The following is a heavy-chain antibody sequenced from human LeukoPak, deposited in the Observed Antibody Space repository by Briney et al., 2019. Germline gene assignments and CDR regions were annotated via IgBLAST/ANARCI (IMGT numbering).Heavy chain of an antibody. CDR2: ISSSGSTI. J-gene: IGHJ6*03. D-gene: IGHD5-18*01. CDR3: ARDRAMAYYYYYMDV. Sequence: PGGSLRLSCAASGFTFSSYEMNWVRQAPGKGLEWVSYISSSGSTIYYEDSVKGRFTISRANAKNSLYLQMNSLRDKDTAVYSCARDRAMAYYYYYMDVWGKGTTVTVSS. CDR1: GFTFSSYE. V-gene: IGHV3-48*03.